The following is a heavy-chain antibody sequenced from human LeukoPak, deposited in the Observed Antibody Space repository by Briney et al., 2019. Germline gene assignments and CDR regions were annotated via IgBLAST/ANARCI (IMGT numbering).Heavy chain of an antibody. Sequence: PGGSLRLSCAASGFTFSSYGMSWVRQAPGKGLEWVSAISGSGGSTYYADSVKGRFTISRDNSKNTLYLQMNSLRAEDTAVYYCARDLIVGATSFYDYWGQGTLVTVSS. CDR1: GFTFSSYG. CDR2: ISGSGGST. J-gene: IGHJ4*02. V-gene: IGHV3-23*01. CDR3: ARDLIVGATSFYDY. D-gene: IGHD1-26*01.